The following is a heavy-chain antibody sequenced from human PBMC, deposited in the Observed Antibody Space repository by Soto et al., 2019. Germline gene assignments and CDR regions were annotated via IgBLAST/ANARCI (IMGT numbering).Heavy chain of an antibody. CDR2: ISKSGYT. D-gene: IGHD3-10*01. CDR1: GGPISSFTNHY. J-gene: IGHJ6*02. Sequence: SETLSLTYTVSGGPISSFTNHYCSWIRLPPGKGLEWIGYISKSGYTSYNPSLKSRVMLSVDTSKNQCSLELTSVIAADAAVYYCTTQGFGVLHGLVDVWGQGTTVT. V-gene: IGHV4-59*08. CDR3: TTQGFGVLHGLVDV.